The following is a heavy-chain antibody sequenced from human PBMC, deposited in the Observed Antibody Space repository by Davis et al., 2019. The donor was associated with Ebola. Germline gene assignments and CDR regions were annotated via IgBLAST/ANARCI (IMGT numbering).Heavy chain of an antibody. Sequence: GESLKIPCAASGFTFGGYVMSWVRQAPGKGLEWVSSISASVVTRYHVDPVKGRFTISIDNSRGTLYLQMTSLRVEDSAIYYCVKDSSNIWFDIWGQGTLVTVSS. CDR3: VKDSSNIWFDI. D-gene: IGHD2/OR15-2a*01. CDR2: ISASVVTR. V-gene: IGHV3-23*01. CDR1: GFTFGGYV. J-gene: IGHJ3*02.